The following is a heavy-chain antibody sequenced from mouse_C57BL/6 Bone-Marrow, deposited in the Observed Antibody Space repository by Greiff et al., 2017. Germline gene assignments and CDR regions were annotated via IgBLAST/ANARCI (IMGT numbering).Heavy chain of an antibody. Sequence: VKLQQSGPELVKPGASVKLSCKASGYTFTSYDINWVKQRPGQGLEWIGWIYPRDGSTEYNEKFKGKATLTVDTSSSTAYMELHSLTSEDSAVYFCARDYGSSYWYFDVWGTGTTVTVSS. CDR1: GYTFTSYD. CDR2: IYPRDGST. CDR3: ARDYGSSYWYFDV. D-gene: IGHD1-1*01. V-gene: IGHV1-85*01. J-gene: IGHJ1*03.